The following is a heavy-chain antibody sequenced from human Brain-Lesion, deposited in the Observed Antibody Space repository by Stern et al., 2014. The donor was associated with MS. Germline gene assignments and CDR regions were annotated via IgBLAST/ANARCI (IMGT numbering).Heavy chain of an antibody. J-gene: IGHJ6*02. CDR1: GGSISSGGYY. Sequence: QVQLQESGPGLVKPSQTLSLSCTVSGGSISSGGYYWSWIRQPAGKGLEWIGRIFNSGSTSYNPSLQSRVTISIAPPKNQFSLRLTSMTAADTAVYYCARGRVVPGFQYYATDVWGQGTTVIVSS. D-gene: IGHD2-2*01. CDR2: IFNSGST. CDR3: ARGRVVPGFQYYATDV. V-gene: IGHV4-61*02.